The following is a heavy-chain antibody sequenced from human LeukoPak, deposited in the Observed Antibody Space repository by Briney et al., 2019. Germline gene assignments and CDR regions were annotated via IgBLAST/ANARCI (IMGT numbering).Heavy chain of an antibody. Sequence: HPGGSLRLSCAASGFTVSSNYMSWVRQAPGKGLEWVSVIYSGGSTYYADSVKGRFTISSHNSKNTLYLQMNSLRAEDTAVYYCARSPPKSWGQEYYFDYWGQGTLVTVSS. CDR3: ARSPPKSWGQEYYFDY. J-gene: IGHJ4*02. CDR2: IYSGGST. V-gene: IGHV3-53*04. CDR1: GFTVSSNY. D-gene: IGHD7-27*01.